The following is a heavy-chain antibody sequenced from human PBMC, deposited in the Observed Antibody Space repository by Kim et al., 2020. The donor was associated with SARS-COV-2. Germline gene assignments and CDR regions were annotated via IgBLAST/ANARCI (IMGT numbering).Heavy chain of an antibody. CDR2: ISSSSRYI. J-gene: IGHJ3*02. CDR1: GFTFSSYS. Sequence: GGSLRLSCAASGFTFSSYSMNWVRQAPGKGLEWVSSISSSSRYIYQADSVKGRFTISRDNAKNSLYLQMNSLRAEDTAVYYCARSHSSSWSDAFDIWGQGTMVTVSS. CDR3: ARSHSSSWSDAFDI. D-gene: IGHD6-13*01. V-gene: IGHV3-21*01.